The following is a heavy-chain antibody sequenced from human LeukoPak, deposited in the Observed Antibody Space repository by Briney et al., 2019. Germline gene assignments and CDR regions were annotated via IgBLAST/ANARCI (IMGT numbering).Heavy chain of an antibody. CDR3: ASIPDIVVVPAARPD. Sequence: GGSLRLSCAASGFTFSSYRMSWVRQAPGKGLEWVANIKQDGGEKYYVDSVKGRFTISRDNAKNSLYLQMNSLRAEDTAVYYCASIPDIVVVPAARPDWGQGTLVTVSS. CDR1: GFTFSSYR. CDR2: IKQDGGEK. V-gene: IGHV3-7*01. J-gene: IGHJ4*02. D-gene: IGHD2-2*01.